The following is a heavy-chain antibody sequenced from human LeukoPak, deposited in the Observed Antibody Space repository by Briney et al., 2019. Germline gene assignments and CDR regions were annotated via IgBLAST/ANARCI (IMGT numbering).Heavy chain of an antibody. V-gene: IGHV1-18*01. CDR1: GYTFTSYG. CDR3: ARVACSSTSCYRGEYGMDV. D-gene: IGHD2-2*01. Sequence: GASVKVSCKASGYTFTSYGIGWVRQAPGQGLEWMGWISAYNGNTNYAQKLQGRVTMTTDTSTSTAYMELRSLRSDDTAVYYCARVACSSTSCYRGEYGMDVWGQGTTVTVSS. CDR2: ISAYNGNT. J-gene: IGHJ6*02.